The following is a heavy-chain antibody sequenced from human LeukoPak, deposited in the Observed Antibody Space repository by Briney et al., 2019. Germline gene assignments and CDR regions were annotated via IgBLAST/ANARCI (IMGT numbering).Heavy chain of an antibody. Sequence: PSETLSLTCAVYGGSFSGYYWSWIRQPPGNGLEWIGEINHSGSTNYNPSLKSRVTISVDTSKNQFSLKLSSVTAADTAVYYCARQFWSGYAHRWGQGTLVTVSS. CDR3: ARQFWSGYAHR. CDR1: GGSFSGYY. V-gene: IGHV4-34*01. D-gene: IGHD3-3*01. CDR2: INHSGST. J-gene: IGHJ4*02.